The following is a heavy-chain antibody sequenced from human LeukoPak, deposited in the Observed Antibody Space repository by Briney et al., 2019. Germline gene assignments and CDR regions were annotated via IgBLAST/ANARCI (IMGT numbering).Heavy chain of an antibody. CDR2: ISCSSTYI. CDR3: ARDSGARYSASGRSPGGWFDP. V-gene: IGHV3-21*01. J-gene: IGHJ5*02. CDR1: GFAFSDFT. D-gene: IGHD3-10*01. Sequence: PGGSLRLSCAASGFAFSDFTMSWVRQAPGQGLEWVSSISCSSTYINYADSLKGRFTVSRDNARNSLYLQIVSLRGEDTAMYYCARDSGARYSASGRSPGGWFDPWGQGILVTVSS.